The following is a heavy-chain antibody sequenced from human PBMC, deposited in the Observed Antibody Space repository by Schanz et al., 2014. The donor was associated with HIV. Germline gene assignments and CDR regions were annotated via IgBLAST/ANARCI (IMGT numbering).Heavy chain of an antibody. Sequence: EEQVVESGGGLVQPGGSLRLSCEASGFILSTYSMDWVRQAPGKGLEWLSYISTDSNTIYYADSVKGRFTISRDNAKKSVSLQMNSLRDEDTAIYFCARGWRLNSFDVWGQGTMVTVSS. V-gene: IGHV3-48*02. J-gene: IGHJ3*01. CDR3: ARGWRLNSFDV. CDR1: GFILSTYS. D-gene: IGHD6-25*01. CDR2: ISTDSNTI.